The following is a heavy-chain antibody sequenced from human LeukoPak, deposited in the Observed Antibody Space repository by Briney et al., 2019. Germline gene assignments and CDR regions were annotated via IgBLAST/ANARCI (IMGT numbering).Heavy chain of an antibody. CDR1: GFTFSSYA. CDR2: ISYDGSNK. V-gene: IGHV3-30-3*01. CDR3: ARGRRFYDFWSGPYYYYYYYMDV. Sequence: GRSLRLSCAASGFTFSSYAMHWVRQAPGKGLEWVAVISYDGSNKYYADSVKGRFTISRDNAKNSLYLQMNSLRAEDTAVYYCARGRRFYDFWSGPYYYYYYYMDVWGKGTTVTVSS. J-gene: IGHJ6*03. D-gene: IGHD3-3*01.